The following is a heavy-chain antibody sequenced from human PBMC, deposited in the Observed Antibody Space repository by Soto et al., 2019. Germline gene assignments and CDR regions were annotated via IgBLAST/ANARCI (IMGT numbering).Heavy chain of an antibody. V-gene: IGHV3-48*02. CDR1: GFSFSVYS. D-gene: IGHD3-3*02. Sequence: GGSLRLSCAASGFSFSVYSMNWVRQAPGKGLEWVSYINGRDGAINYVDSVKGRFTISIDIAKTSLYLQMNSLRDEDTAVYFCARDHLWAFDYWGQGVLVTVSS. J-gene: IGHJ4*02. CDR3: ARDHLWAFDY. CDR2: INGRDGAI.